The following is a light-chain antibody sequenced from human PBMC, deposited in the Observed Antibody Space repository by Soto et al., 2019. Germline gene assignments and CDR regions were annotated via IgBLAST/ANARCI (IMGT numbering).Light chain of an antibody. CDR2: GTS. Sequence: EIVLTQSPATLSLSPGERARLSCRASQSVSSSYLAWYQQKPGQAPRLLIYGTSYRATGIPDRFSGSGSGTDFTLTISRLEPEDFAVYYCQQYGSSSWTFGQGTKVDIK. V-gene: IGKV3-20*01. J-gene: IGKJ1*01. CDR3: QQYGSSSWT. CDR1: QSVSSSY.